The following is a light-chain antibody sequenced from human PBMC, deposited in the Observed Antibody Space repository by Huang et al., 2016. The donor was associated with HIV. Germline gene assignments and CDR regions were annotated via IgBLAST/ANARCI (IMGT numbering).Light chain of an antibody. Sequence: DIVMTQSPLSLPVTPGEPASISCRSSQSILHSNGYNYLAWYVQKPGQSPQLLIYVGSSRASGVPDRSSGSGSGVEFTLKISRVEAEDVGVYYCMQTQQTPYTFGPGTKLEIK. CDR1: QSILHSNGYNY. CDR2: VGS. J-gene: IGKJ2*01. CDR3: MQTQQTPYT. V-gene: IGKV2-28*01.